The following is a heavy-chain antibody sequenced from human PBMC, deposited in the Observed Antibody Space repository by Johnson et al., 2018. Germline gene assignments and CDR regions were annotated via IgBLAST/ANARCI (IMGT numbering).Heavy chain of an antibody. V-gene: IGHV3-11*01. J-gene: IGHJ6*03. Sequence: QVQLVQSGGGLVKPGGSLRLSCAASGFTFSDYYMSWIRQAPGKGLEWVSYIRSTGTTIYYADSVKGRFTISRDNAKNSLFLRMNSLRDGDTGVYYCGRLGSSTYFYYYDMDVWGKGTTFTVSS. CDR1: GFTFSDYY. CDR3: GRLGSSTYFYYYDMDV. D-gene: IGHD2-2*01. CDR2: IRSTGTTI.